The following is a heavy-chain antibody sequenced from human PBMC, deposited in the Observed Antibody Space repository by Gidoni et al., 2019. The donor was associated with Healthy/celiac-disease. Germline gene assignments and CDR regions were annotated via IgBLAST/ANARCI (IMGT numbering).Heavy chain of an antibody. CDR2: IYTSGST. CDR1: GGSISSGSYS. Sequence: QVQLQESGPGLVKPSHTLSLTCTVSGGSISSGSYSWSWIRQPAGKGLEWIGTIYTSGSTNYNPSLKSRASLKLSSVTAADTAVYYCARDRIAVAGNGYYFDYWGQGTLVTVSS. V-gene: IGHV4-61*02. D-gene: IGHD6-19*01. CDR3: ARDRIAVAGNGYYFDY. J-gene: IGHJ4*02.